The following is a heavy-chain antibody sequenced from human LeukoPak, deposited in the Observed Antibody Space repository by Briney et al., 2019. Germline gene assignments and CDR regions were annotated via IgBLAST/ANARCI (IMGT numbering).Heavy chain of an antibody. CDR3: VKGPIVETTNWFDP. J-gene: IGHJ5*02. V-gene: IGHV3-23*01. D-gene: IGHD1-26*01. CDR1: GFTFSSYA. CDR2: ISGSGGST. Sequence: QTGGSLRLSCAASGFTFSSYAMSWVRQAPGKGLEWVSAISGSGGSTYHADLVKGRFTISRDNSNNTLYLQMNSLRAEDTAVYYRVKGPIVETTNWFDPWGQGTLVIVSS.